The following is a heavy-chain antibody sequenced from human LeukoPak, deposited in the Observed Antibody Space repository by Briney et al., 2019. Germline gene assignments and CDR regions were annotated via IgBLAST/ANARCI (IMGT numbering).Heavy chain of an antibody. J-gene: IGHJ4*02. Sequence: GGSPRLSCAAAGFTVSTNCMSWVRQAPGKGLEWVSTIYSGVTTYYADSVMGRFTNSRHNSRNTLYLQMNSLRAEDTAVYYCARVDTVMAYYFDLWGQGTLVTVSS. CDR2: IYSGVTT. D-gene: IGHD5-18*01. V-gene: IGHV3-53*04. CDR1: GFTVSTNC. CDR3: ARVDTVMAYYFDL.